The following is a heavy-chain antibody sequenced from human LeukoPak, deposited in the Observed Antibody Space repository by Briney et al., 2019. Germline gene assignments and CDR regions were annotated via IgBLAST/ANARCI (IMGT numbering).Heavy chain of an antibody. CDR1: GFTFSAYW. CDR2: IKQDGSEK. V-gene: IGHV3-7*01. CDR3: ARGRISMVRGLIRVTHFDS. D-gene: IGHD3-10*01. Sequence: GGSLRLSCTASGFTFSAYWMSWVRQAPGKGLEWVANIKQDGSEKYYVDSVKGRLTVSKDNARNSLFLQMNSLRTEDTAVYYCARGRISMVRGLIRVTHFDSWGQGTLATVSS. J-gene: IGHJ4*02.